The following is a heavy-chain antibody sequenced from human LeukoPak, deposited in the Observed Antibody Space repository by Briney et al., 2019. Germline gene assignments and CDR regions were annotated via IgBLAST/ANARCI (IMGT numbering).Heavy chain of an antibody. CDR2: IWYDGSNK. CDR3: AKESGGYSNNRGWFDP. J-gene: IGHJ5*02. Sequence: GRSLRLSCAASGFTFSSYGMHWVRQAPGKGLEWVAVIWYDGSNKYYADSVKGRFTISRDNSKNTLYLQMNSLRAEDTAVYYCAKESGGYSNNRGWFDPWGQGTLVTVSS. D-gene: IGHD4-11*01. V-gene: IGHV3-33*06. CDR1: GFTFSSYG.